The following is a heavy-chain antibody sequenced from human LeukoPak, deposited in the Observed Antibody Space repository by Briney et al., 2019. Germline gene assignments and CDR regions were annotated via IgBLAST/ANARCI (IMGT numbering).Heavy chain of an antibody. CDR2: IGNSDTST. CDR3: AKAWDWESNFLFEY. CDR1: GFTFSSYA. D-gene: IGHD1-26*01. Sequence: GGSLRLSCAASGFTFSSYAMSWVRQAPGKGLEWVSTIGNSDTSTYYADSGKGRFTISRDNSKNSLYLQMNSLRAEDTAIYYCAKAWDWESNFLFEYWGQGTLVTVSP. J-gene: IGHJ4*02. V-gene: IGHV3-23*01.